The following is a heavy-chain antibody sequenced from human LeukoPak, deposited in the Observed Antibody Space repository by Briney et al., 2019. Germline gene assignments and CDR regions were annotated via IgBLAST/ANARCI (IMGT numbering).Heavy chain of an antibody. CDR3: LAGYYYYYMDV. D-gene: IGHD6-13*01. J-gene: IGHJ6*03. Sequence: GGSLRLSCAASGFAFSNYWLHWVRQAPGKGLVRVARINTHGSSTNYADSVKGRFTISRDNAKNTLYLQMTSLSAEDTGVYYALAGYYYYYMDVWGKGTTVTVSS. CDR1: GFAFSNYW. V-gene: IGHV3-74*01. CDR2: INTHGSST.